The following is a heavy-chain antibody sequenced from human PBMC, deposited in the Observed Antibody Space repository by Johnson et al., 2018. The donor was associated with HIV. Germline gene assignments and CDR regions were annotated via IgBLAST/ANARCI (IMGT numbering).Heavy chain of an antibody. CDR1: GFTFSSYG. Sequence: QVQLVESGGGVVQPGRSLRLSCAASGFTFSSYGMHWVRQAPGKGLEWLAFISFDGSNKYFGDSVEGRFAISRENSKNSHYLQMDSLSPEDTAVYYWAKDLPVYGHGHGAFDIWGQGTVVTVSS. CDR3: AKDLPVYGHGHGAFDI. D-gene: IGHD3-10*01. CDR2: ISFDGSNK. J-gene: IGHJ3*02. V-gene: IGHV3-30*18.